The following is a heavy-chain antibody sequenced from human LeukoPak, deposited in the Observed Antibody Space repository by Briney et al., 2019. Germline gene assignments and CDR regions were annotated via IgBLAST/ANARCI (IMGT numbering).Heavy chain of an antibody. Sequence: SETLSFTCAVYGGSFSGYYWSWIRQPPGKGLEWIGEVNHSGSTNYNPSLKSRVTISVDTSKNQFSLNLISVTAADTAVYYCASLTVTTSGGYWGQGTLVTVSS. CDR2: VNHSGST. J-gene: IGHJ4*02. CDR1: GGSFSGYY. D-gene: IGHD4-17*01. V-gene: IGHV4-34*01. CDR3: ASLTVTTSGGY.